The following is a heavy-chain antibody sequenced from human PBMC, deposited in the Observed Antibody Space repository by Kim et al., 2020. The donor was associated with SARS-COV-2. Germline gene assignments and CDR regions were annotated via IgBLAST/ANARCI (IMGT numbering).Heavy chain of an antibody. Sequence: ASVKVSCKASGYTFTSYYMHWVRQAPGQGLEWMGIINPSGGSTSYAQKFQGRVTMTRDTSTSTVYMELSSLRSEDTAVYYCARDGGTDYAGYGMDVWGQGTTVTVSS. J-gene: IGHJ6*02. CDR2: INPSGGST. V-gene: IGHV1-46*01. CDR3: ARDGGTDYAGYGMDV. CDR1: GYTFTSYY. D-gene: IGHD4-17*01.